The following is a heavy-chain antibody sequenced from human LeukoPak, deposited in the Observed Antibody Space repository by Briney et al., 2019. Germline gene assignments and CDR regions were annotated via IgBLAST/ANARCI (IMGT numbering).Heavy chain of an antibody. J-gene: IGHJ4*02. Sequence: GGSLRLSCAASGFTVSSNYMSWVRQAPGKGLEWVSVIYSGGSTYYSDSVKGRFTISRDNSKNTLFLQMNSLGAEDTAVYYWARGGVHDEVLTGYYPPGFDYWGQGTLVTVSS. V-gene: IGHV3-66*01. CDR3: ARGGVHDEVLTGYYPPGFDY. D-gene: IGHD3-9*01. CDR2: IYSGGST. CDR1: GFTVSSNY.